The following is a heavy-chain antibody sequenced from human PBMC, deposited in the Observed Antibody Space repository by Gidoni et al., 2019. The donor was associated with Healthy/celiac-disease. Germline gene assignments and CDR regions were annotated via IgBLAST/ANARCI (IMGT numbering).Heavy chain of an antibody. V-gene: IGHV3-30*18. CDR2: ISYDGSNK. CDR3: AKGDSYGHGFDY. CDR1: GFTFSSYG. D-gene: IGHD5-18*01. J-gene: IGHJ4*02. Sequence: QAQLVESGGGVVQPGRSLRLSCAASGFTFSSYGMHWVRPAPGKGLEWVAVISYDGSNKYYADSVKGRFTISRDNSKNTLYLQMNSLRAEDTAVYYCAKGDSYGHGFDYWGQGTLVTVSS.